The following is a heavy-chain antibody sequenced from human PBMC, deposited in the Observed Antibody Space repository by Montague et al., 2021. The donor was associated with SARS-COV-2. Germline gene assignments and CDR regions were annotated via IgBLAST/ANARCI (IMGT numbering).Heavy chain of an antibody. Sequence: SETLSLTCVVSGGSISSINWWSWVRQPPGKGLEWIGEIYHSGSTNHTPSLKSRVIISVDKSKNQFSLKLSSVTAADTAVYYCARTGYSRGWHSFDYWGQGILVTVSS. CDR2: IYHSGST. CDR1: GGSISSINW. J-gene: IGHJ4*02. D-gene: IGHD6-19*01. V-gene: IGHV4-4*02. CDR3: ARTGYSRGWHSFDY.